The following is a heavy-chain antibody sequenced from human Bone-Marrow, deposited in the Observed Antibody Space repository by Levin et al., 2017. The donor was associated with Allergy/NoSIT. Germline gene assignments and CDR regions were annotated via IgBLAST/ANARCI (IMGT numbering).Heavy chain of an antibody. CDR3: ADLGDYAAPD. CDR2: IYSGGST. J-gene: IGHJ4*02. Sequence: GESLKISCAASGFTVSSNYMSWVRQAPGKGLEWVSVIYSGGSTYYADSVKGRFTISRDNSKNTLYLQMNSLRAEDTAVYYCADLGDYAAPDWGQGTLVTVSS. V-gene: IGHV3-53*01. D-gene: IGHD4-17*01. CDR1: GFTVSSNY.